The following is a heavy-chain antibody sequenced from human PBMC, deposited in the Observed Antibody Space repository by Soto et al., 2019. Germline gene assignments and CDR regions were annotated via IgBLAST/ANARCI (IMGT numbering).Heavy chain of an antibody. CDR1: GFTFSDSA. Sequence: EVHLVESGGGLVQPGDSLKLSCAASGFTFSDSAWHWVLQASGKGLEWVGRIRSRANSYATAYAASLTGTFIISRDDSENTAYLQMNSLQIEDTAMFFCTRLHDSSGFWSQGTLVTVSS. V-gene: IGHV3-73*02. J-gene: IGHJ4*02. CDR3: TRLHDSSGF. D-gene: IGHD3-22*01. CDR2: IRSRANSYAT.